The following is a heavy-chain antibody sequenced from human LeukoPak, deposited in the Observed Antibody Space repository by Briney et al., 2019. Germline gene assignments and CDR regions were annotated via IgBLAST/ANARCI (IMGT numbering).Heavy chain of an antibody. CDR1: GGSISSSSYY. CDR3: ARAPIVATPYYYYYYMDV. V-gene: IGHV4-39*07. Sequence: SETLSLTCTVSGGSISSSSYYWGWIRQPPGKGLEWIGSIYYSGSTNYNLSLKSRVTISVDTSKNQFSLKLSSVTAADTAVYYCARAPIVATPYYYYYYMDVWGKGTTVTVSS. D-gene: IGHD5-12*01. J-gene: IGHJ6*03. CDR2: IYYSGST.